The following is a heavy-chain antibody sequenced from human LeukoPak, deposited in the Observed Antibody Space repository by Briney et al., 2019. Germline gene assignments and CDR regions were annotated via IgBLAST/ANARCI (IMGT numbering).Heavy chain of an antibody. CDR3: ARGSGRYSFYGVDV. V-gene: IGHV4-59*02. J-gene: IGHJ6*02. CDR1: GGSVSSSY. CDR2: IYSRAPTSRNT. Sequence: SETLSLTCAVSGGSVSSSYWRWIRQPPGRGLEWIGDIYSRAPTSRNTKYNPSLTSRVTISIDTAKNQSSLQVRSVPAADTAVYYFARGSGRYSFYGVDVGGQGTTVAVSS. D-gene: IGHD7-27*01.